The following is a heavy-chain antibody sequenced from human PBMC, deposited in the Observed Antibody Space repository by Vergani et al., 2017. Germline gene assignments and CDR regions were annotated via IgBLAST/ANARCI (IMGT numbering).Heavy chain of an antibody. CDR1: GASITSGSFY. CDR3: ARNPYCGGDCYSDAFDI. V-gene: IGHV4-61*10. D-gene: IGHD2-21*02. J-gene: IGHJ3*02. Sequence: QVHLNEAGPGLVKPSQTLSLTCTVSGASITSGSFYWSWIRQPAGKGLEWIGYIYYSGSTNYNPSLKSRVTISVDTSKNQFSLKLSSVTAADTAVYYCARNPYCGGDCYSDAFDIWGQGTMVTVSS. CDR2: IYYSGST.